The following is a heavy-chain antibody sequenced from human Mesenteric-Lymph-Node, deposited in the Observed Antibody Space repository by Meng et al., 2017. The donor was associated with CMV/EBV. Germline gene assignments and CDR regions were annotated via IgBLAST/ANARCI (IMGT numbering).Heavy chain of an antibody. CDR3: ARLIAAAAPFDY. CDR2: ISSSSSYI. J-gene: IGHJ4*02. D-gene: IGHD6-13*01. CDR1: GFTFSSYS. Sequence: GESLKISCAASGFTFSSYSMNWVRQVPGKGLEWVSSISSSSSYIYYADSVKGRFTISRDNAKNSLYLQMNSLRAEDTAVYYCARLIAAAAPFDYWGQGTLVTVSS. V-gene: IGHV3-21*01.